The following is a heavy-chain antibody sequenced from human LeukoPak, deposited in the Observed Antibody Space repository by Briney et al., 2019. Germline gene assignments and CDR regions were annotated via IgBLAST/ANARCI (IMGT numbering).Heavy chain of an antibody. D-gene: IGHD5-18*01. J-gene: IGHJ5*02. CDR1: GYTFTSYG. CDR3: ARDPDTAMVSLGNWFDP. CDR2: ISAYNGNT. Sequence: ASVKVSCKASGYTFTSYGISWVRQAPGQGLEWMGWISAYNGNTNYAQKLQGRATMTTDTSTSTAYMELRSLRSDDTAVYYCARDPDTAMVSLGNWFDPWGQGTLVTVSS. V-gene: IGHV1-18*01.